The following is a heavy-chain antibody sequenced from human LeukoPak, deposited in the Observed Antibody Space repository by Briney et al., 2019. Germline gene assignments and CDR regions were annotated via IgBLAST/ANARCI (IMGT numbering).Heavy chain of an antibody. D-gene: IGHD1-26*01. CDR3: ARGDNIVGATLFDY. Sequence: SETLSLTCTVSGGSISSYYWSWIRQPPGKGLEWIGYIYYSGSTNYNPSLKSRVTISVDTSKNQFSLKLSSATAADTAVYYCARGDNIVGATLFDYWGQGTLVTVSS. J-gene: IGHJ4*02. V-gene: IGHV4-59*01. CDR2: IYYSGST. CDR1: GGSISSYY.